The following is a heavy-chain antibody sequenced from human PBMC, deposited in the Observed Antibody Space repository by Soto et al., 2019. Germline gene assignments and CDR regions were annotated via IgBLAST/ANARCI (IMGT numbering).Heavy chain of an antibody. CDR2: MSHSGGT. Sequence: SETLSLTCAVYGGFVSSGSYYWSWIRQPPGQGLEWIGEMSHSGGTHFNPSLKSRVTISVDTSKNQFSLKMSSVTAADTALYYCARVERGTATTVVDAFDIWGPGTMVTVSS. CDR1: GGFVSSGSYY. CDR3: ARVERGTATTVVDAFDI. V-gene: IGHV4-61*01. D-gene: IGHD1-1*01. J-gene: IGHJ3*02.